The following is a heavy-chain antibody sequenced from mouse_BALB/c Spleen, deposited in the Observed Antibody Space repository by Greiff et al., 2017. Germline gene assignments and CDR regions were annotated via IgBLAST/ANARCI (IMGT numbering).Heavy chain of an antibody. CDR3: ARAPSTMITAWFAY. Sequence: EVQLQQSGPGLVKPSQSLSLTCSVTGYSITSGYYWNWIRQFPGNTLEWMGYISYDGSNNYNPSLKNRISITRDTSKNQFFLKLNSVTTEDTATYYCARAPSTMITAWFAYWGQGTLVTVSA. CDR1: GYSITSGYY. V-gene: IGHV3-6*02. J-gene: IGHJ3*01. D-gene: IGHD2-4*01. CDR2: ISYDGSN.